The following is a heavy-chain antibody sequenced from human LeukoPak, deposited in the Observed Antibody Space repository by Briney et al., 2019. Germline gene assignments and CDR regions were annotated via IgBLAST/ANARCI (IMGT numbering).Heavy chain of an antibody. Sequence: GASVKVSCKATGYTFINYDINWVRQATGQGLEWMGWMNPNSGKSDYAQKFQGRVTMTRDTSVNTAYMDLSSLTSEDTAVYYCARGRLGRYGEPDYWGQGTLVTVSS. CDR1: GYTFINYD. CDR2: MNPNSGKS. D-gene: IGHD4-17*01. V-gene: IGHV1-8*01. J-gene: IGHJ4*02. CDR3: ARGRLGRYGEPDY.